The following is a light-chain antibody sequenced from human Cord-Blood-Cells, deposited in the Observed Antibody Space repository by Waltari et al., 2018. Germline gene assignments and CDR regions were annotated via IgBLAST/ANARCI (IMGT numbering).Light chain of an antibody. CDR1: SSDVGSYNL. CDR3: CSYAGSSTHVV. Sequence: QSALTQPASVSGSPGQSITISCTGTSSDVGSYNLVSWYKQHPGKAPKLMIYEGSKRPSGVFNRFSGSKSGNTASLTSSGLQAEDDADYYCCSYAGSSTHVVFGGGTKLTVL. J-gene: IGLJ2*01. V-gene: IGLV2-23*01. CDR2: EGS.